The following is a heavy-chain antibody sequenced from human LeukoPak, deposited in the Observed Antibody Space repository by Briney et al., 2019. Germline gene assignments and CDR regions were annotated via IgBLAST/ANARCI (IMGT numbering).Heavy chain of an antibody. CDR3: ARDLNIVATYYYYYMDV. Sequence: ASVKVSCKASGYTFTGYYMHWVRQAPGRGLEWMGRINPNSGGTNYAQKFQGRVTMTRDTSISTAYMELSRLRSDDTAVYYCARDLNIVATYYYYYMDVWGKGTTVTVSS. D-gene: IGHD5-12*01. V-gene: IGHV1-2*06. J-gene: IGHJ6*03. CDR2: INPNSGGT. CDR1: GYTFTGYY.